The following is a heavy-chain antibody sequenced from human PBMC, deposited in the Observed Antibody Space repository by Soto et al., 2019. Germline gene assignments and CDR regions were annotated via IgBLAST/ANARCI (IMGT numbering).Heavy chain of an antibody. J-gene: IGHJ4*02. CDR3: ATSYGSGYRAFDY. Sequence: QVQLVQSGAEVKRPGSSVKVSCKASGDTFNFYSINWVRQAPGLGLEWLGRVNPILSLSNYAQRFQGRVTMTADKSTSTAYMILNSLKSEDTAIYYCATSYGSGYRAFDYWGQGALVTDSS. CDR2: VNPILSLS. V-gene: IGHV1-69*02. CDR1: GDTFNFYS. D-gene: IGHD3-10*01.